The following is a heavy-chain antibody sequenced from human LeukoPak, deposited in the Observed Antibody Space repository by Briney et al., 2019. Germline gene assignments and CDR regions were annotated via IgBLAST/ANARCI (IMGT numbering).Heavy chain of an antibody. CDR1: GFTFDDYA. D-gene: IGHD3-22*01. CDR3: AKAQKSYYDSSGYSPAGAFDI. V-gene: IGHV3-9*03. Sequence: GRSLRLSCAASGFTFDDYAMHWVRQAPGKGLEWVSGISWNSGSIVYADSVKGRFTISRDNAKNSLYLQMNSLRAEDMALYYCAKAQKSYYDSSGYSPAGAFDIWAKGQWSPSLQ. J-gene: IGHJ3*02. CDR2: ISWNSGSI.